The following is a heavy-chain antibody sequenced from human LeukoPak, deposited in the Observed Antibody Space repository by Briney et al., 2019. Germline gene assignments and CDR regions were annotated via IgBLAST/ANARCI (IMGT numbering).Heavy chain of an antibody. D-gene: IGHD3-22*01. J-gene: IGHJ4*02. CDR1: GFTFSSYT. CDR2: ISGSSSYI. CDR3: AKDSSDYYDSSHFDY. Sequence: GGSLRLSCAASGFTFSSYTMNWVRQAPGKGLEWVSSISGSSSYINYADSVKGRFTISRDNAKNSLYLQMNSLRAEDTALYYCAKDSSDYYDSSHFDYWGQGTLVTVSS. V-gene: IGHV3-21*04.